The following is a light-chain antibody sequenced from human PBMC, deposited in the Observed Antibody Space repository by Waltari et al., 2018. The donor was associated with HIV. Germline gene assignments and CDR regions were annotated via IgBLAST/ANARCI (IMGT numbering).Light chain of an antibody. CDR2: AAS. J-gene: IGKJ4*01. CDR3: QQYFSPPPLT. V-gene: IGKV1-NL1*01. Sequence: DIQMTQSPSSLSASVGDRVTITCRASQAISNSLAWYRQKPGKAPKLLLYAASRLESGVPSRFSGSRSGTDYALTISSLQPEDFAVYYCQQYFSPPPLTFGGGTKVEIK. CDR1: QAISNS.